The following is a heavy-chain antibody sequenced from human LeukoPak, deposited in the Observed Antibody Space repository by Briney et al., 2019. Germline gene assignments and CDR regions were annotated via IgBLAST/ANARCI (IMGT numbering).Heavy chain of an antibody. CDR2: IYYSGST. Sequence: PSETLSLTCTVSGGSISSGGYYWSWIRQHPGEGLEWIGYIYYSGSTYYNPSLRGRVTISVDTSKNQFSLNLSSVTAADTAVYYRARAILYFDYWGQGTLVTVSS. V-gene: IGHV4-31*03. CDR3: ARAILYFDY. J-gene: IGHJ4*02. D-gene: IGHD2/OR15-2a*01. CDR1: GGSISSGGYY.